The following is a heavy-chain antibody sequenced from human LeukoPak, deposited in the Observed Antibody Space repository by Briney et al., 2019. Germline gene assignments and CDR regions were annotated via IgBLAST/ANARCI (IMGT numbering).Heavy chain of an antibody. V-gene: IGHV3-23*01. CDR3: AKDLRHDYGDYVDY. J-gene: IGHJ4*02. CDR2: ITDSGGST. D-gene: IGHD4-17*01. CDR1: GFTFRSYA. Sequence: GGSLRLSCAASGFTFRSYAMSWVRQAPGKGLEWVSAITDSGGSTYYADSVKGRFTISRDNSKNTLYLQMNSLRAEDTAVYYCAKDLRHDYGDYVDYWGQGTLVTVSS.